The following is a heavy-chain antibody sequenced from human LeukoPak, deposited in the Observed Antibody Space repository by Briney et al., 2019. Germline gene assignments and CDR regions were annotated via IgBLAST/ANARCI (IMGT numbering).Heavy chain of an antibody. CDR2: FYHSGST. V-gene: IGHV4-38-2*02. J-gene: IGHJ4*02. D-gene: IGHD7-27*01. CDR1: GYSIGSGYY. CDR3: ARFSPRAMGNYLDF. Sequence: SETLSLTCTVSGYSIGSGYYWGWIRQSPGKGLEWIGSFYHSGSTYYNPSLKSRVILSLDKSANQFSLNLSSVTAADTAVYYCARFSPRAMGNYLDFWGQGTLVTVSS.